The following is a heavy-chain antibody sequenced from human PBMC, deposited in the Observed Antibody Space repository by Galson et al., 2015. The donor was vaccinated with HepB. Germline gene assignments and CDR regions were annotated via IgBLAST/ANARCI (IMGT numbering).Heavy chain of an antibody. CDR3: TRGDHSGYCTTTPCYQ. J-gene: IGHJ1*01. CDR1: GFHVGSSY. D-gene: IGHD2-2*01. Sequence: SLRLSCAASGFHVGSSYMSWVRQAPGKGLEWVSVTYAGGFTYYADSVQGRFTISRDNSKNTLYLQMNTLRAEDTAVYYCTRGDHSGYCTTTPCYQWGQGTLVAVSA. CDR2: TYAGGFT. V-gene: IGHV3-53*01.